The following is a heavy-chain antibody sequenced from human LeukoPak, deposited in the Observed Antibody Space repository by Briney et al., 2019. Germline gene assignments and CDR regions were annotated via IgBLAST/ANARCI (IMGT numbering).Heavy chain of an antibody. D-gene: IGHD6-13*01. V-gene: IGHV4-34*01. J-gene: IGHJ4*02. Sequence: SETLSLTCAVYGGSFSGYYWSWIRQPPGKGLEWIGEINHSGSTNYNPSLKSRVTISVDTSKNQFSLKLSSVTAADTAVYYCARQRIAAAEVDYWGQGTLVTVSS. CDR3: ARQRIAAAEVDY. CDR1: GGSFSGYY. CDR2: INHSGST.